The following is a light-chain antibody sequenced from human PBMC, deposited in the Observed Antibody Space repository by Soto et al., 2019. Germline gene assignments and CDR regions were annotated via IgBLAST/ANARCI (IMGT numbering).Light chain of an antibody. V-gene: IGKV1-5*03. CDR2: KAS. CDR1: QPISSW. CDR3: QQYNSYST. Sequence: DISVNLSPSTLSASVKDRVPITCRASQPISSWLAWYQQKPGKAPKLLIYKASTLKSGVPSRFSGSGSGTDFTLTISSLQPDDFATYYCQQYNSYSTVGQGTKVDI. J-gene: IGKJ1*01.